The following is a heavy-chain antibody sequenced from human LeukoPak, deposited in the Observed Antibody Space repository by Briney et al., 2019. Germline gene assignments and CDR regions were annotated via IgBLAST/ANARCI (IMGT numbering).Heavy chain of an antibody. D-gene: IGHD2-21*01. V-gene: IGHV3-30-3*01. CDR1: GFTFSSYA. CDR3: ARGPIYGYYYYYMDV. J-gene: IGHJ6*03. CDR2: ISYDGSNK. Sequence: PGRSLRLSCAASGFTFSSYAMHWVRQAPGKGLEWVAVISYDGSNKYYADSVKGRFTISRDNSKNTLYLQMNSLRAEDTAVYYCARGPIYGYYYYYMDVWGKGTTVTVSS.